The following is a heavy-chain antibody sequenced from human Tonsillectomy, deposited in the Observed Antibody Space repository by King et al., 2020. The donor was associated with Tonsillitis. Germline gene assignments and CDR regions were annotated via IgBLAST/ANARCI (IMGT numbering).Heavy chain of an antibody. V-gene: IGHV3-23*04. CDR2: SSGSGGST. CDR1: GFTCSSYA. CDR3: AKGQWTGSGSVSPFDY. J-gene: IGHJ4*02. D-gene: IGHD3/OR15-3a*01. Sequence: VQLVESGGGLVQPGGSLRLSCAASGFTCSSYAMSCVGQAPGKGLEWGSASSGSGGSTYYADYVKGRVTNSRDNSKRTLYLQMNSLRAEETAVYYCAKGQWTGSGSVSPFDYWGQGTLVTVSS.